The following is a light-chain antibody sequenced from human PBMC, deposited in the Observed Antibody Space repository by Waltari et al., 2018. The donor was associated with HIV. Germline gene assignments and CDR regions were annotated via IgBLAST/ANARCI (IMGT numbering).Light chain of an antibody. CDR2: QNT. CDR1: ELGDKY. V-gene: IGLV3-1*01. J-gene: IGLJ3*02. CDR3: QAWDSSTDVV. Sequence: SYHLTQPPSVSVSPGQTATITCSGDELGDKYTCWYQQRPGQSPVLVISQNTKRPSGIPERFSGSASGNTATLTISGTQAVEEADYYCQAWDSSTDVVFSGGTKLTVL.